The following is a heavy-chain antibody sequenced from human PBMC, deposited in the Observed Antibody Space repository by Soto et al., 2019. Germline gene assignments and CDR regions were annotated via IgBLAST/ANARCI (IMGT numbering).Heavy chain of an antibody. CDR3: ARDPGLWFGELHYYYYGMDV. CDR1: GFTFSSYA. Sequence: GGSLRLSCAASGFTFSSYAMHWVRQAPGKGLEWVAVISYDGSNKYYADSVKGRFTISRDNSKNTLYLQMNSLRAEDTAVYYCARDPGLWFGELHYYYYGMDVWGQGTTVTVSS. CDR2: ISYDGSNK. D-gene: IGHD3-10*01. J-gene: IGHJ6*02. V-gene: IGHV3-30-3*01.